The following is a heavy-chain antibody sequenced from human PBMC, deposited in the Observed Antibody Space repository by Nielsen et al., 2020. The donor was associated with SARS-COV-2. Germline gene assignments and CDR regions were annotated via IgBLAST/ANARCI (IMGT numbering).Heavy chain of an antibody. CDR2: ISGSGGST. J-gene: IGHJ4*02. D-gene: IGHD1-26*01. Sequence: GESLKISCAASGFTFSSYAMSWVRQAPGKGLEWVSAISGSGGSTFYADSVKGRFTISRDNSKNTLYLQMNSLRVEDTAVYYCATTRSPRGDYWGQGTLVTVSS. CDR3: ATTRSPRGDY. CDR1: GFTFSSYA. V-gene: IGHV3-23*01.